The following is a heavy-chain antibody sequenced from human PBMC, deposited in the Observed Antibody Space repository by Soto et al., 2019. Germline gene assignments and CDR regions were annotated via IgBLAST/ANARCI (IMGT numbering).Heavy chain of an antibody. CDR1: GASVSSGSYY. V-gene: IGHV4-61*01. D-gene: IGHD4-17*01. CDR2: VYYSGST. Sequence: QVQLQESGPGLVKPSETLSLSCSVSGASVSSGSYYWSWIRQPPGKGLEWIGFVYYSGSTNYNPSLKSRVTISLDTAKNQFSLKLNSVTAADTAVYHCARGSDGDSVGFSYYAMDVWGQGTTVTVSS. J-gene: IGHJ6*02. CDR3: ARGSDGDSVGFSYYAMDV.